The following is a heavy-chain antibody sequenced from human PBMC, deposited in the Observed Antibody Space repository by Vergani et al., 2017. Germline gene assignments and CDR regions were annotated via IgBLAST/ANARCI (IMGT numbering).Heavy chain of an antibody. J-gene: IGHJ6*02. CDR2: IIPIFGTA. CDR1: GGTFSSYA. V-gene: IGHV1-69*01. D-gene: IGHD6-13*01. Sequence: QVQLVQSGAEVKKPGSSVKVSCKASGGTFSSYAISWVRQAPGQGLEWMGGIIPIFGTANYAQKFQGRVTITADESTSTAYMELSSLRSEDTAVYYCARVPGIAGPYYYYGMDVWGQGTTVTVSS. CDR3: ARVPGIAGPYYYYGMDV.